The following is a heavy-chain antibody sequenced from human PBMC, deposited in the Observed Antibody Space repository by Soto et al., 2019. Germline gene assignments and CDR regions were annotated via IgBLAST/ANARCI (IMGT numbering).Heavy chain of an antibody. J-gene: IGHJ6*02. CDR2: ISYDGSNK. V-gene: IGHV3-30*18. Sequence: WSLRLSCAASGFTFSSYGMHWVRQAPGKGLEWVAVISYDGSNKYYADSVKGRFTISRDNSKNTLYLQMNSLRAEDTAVYYCAKNRWLQPYYYGMDVWGQGTTVTVSS. CDR1: GFTFSSYG. CDR3: AKNRWLQPYYYGMDV. D-gene: IGHD5-18*01.